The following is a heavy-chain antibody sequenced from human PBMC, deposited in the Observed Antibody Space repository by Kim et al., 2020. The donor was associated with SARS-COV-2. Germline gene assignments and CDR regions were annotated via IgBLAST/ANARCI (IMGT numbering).Heavy chain of an antibody. CDR1: GGTFSSYA. CDR3: ARAPDYGSGSYYSSGYFDY. V-gene: IGHV1-69*13. Sequence: SVKVSCKASGGTFSSYAISWVRQAPGQGLEWMGGIIPIFGTANYAQKFQGRVTITADESTSTAYMELSSLGSEDTAVYYCARAPDYGSGSYYSSGYFDYWGQGTLVTVST. D-gene: IGHD3-10*01. CDR2: IIPIFGTA. J-gene: IGHJ4*02.